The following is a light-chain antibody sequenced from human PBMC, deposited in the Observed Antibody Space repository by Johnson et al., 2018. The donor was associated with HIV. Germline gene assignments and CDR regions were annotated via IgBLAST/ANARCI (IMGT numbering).Light chain of an antibody. CDR3: GTWDSSLSAYV. Sequence: QSVLTQPPSVSAAPGQRVTRSYSGSSSNIGNNFVSWFRQLPLRAPKVLIYANNKRPSGITDRFSGSKSGTSATLGITGLQTGDEADYYCGTWDSSLSAYVFGTGTKVTVL. CDR2: ANN. V-gene: IGLV1-51*01. CDR1: SSNIGNNF. J-gene: IGLJ1*01.